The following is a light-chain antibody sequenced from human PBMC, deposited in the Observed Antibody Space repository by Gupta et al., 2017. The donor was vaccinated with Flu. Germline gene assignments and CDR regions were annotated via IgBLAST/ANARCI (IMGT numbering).Light chain of an antibody. CDR1: SSNIGSKS. Sequence: QSVLTQAPSASGTPGQKVAISCSGSSSNIGSKSVNWYQQLPGTAPKLLIYNSNQRPSGVPDRFSGSKSGTSASLAISGLQSEDEADYYCAAWDDSRYAWLLGGGTKLTVL. J-gene: IGLJ3*02. CDR3: AAWDDSRYAWL. V-gene: IGLV1-44*01. CDR2: NSN.